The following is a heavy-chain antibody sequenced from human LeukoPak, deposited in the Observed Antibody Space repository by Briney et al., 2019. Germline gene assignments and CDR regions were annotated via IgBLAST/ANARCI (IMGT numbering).Heavy chain of an antibody. J-gene: IGHJ4*02. CDR2: IIPILGIA. V-gene: IGHV1-69*04. CDR3: ARDFPRAPLDY. CDR1: GGTFSSYA. Sequence: GASVKVSCKASGGTFSSYAISWVRQAPGQGLEWMGRIIPILGIANYAQKFQGRVTITADKSTSTAYMELSSLRSEDTAVYYCARDFPRAPLDYWGQGTLVTVSS.